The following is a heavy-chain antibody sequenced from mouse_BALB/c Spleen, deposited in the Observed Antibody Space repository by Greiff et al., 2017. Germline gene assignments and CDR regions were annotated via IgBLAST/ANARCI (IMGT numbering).Heavy chain of an antibody. Sequence: VKLMESGPELVRPGVSVKISCKGSGYTFTDYAMHWVKQSHAKSLEWIGVISTYYGNTNYNQKFKGKATMTVDKSSSTAYMELARLTSEDSAIYYCARPTGDYFDYWGQGTTLTVSS. CDR1: GYTFTDYA. CDR3: ARPTGDYFDY. J-gene: IGHJ2*01. CDR2: ISTYYGNT. V-gene: IGHV1-67*01.